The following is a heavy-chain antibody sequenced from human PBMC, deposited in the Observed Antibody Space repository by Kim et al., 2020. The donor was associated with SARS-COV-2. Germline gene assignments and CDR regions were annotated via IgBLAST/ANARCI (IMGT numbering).Heavy chain of an antibody. CDR1: GGSVTSGTYY. CDR3: ARGQRYYDSSGYYFYY. Sequence: SETLSLTCNVSGGSVTSGTYYWSWIRQPPGKGLEWIGEINHSGSTNYNPSLKSRVTISVDTSKNQFSLKLGSVTAADTAVYYCARGQRYYDSSGYYFYYWGQGTLVTVSS. V-gene: IGHV4-39*07. J-gene: IGHJ4*02. D-gene: IGHD3-22*01. CDR2: INHSGST.